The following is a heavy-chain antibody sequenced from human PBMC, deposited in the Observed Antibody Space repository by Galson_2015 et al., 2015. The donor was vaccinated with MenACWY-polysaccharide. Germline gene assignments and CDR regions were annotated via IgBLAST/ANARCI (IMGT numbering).Heavy chain of an antibody. V-gene: IGHV3-23*01. Sequence: SLRLSCAGSGFAFSNYAMSWVRQAPGKGLEWVSLIHNDAATTGYADFVKGRFTISRDKSKNTVYLQMNSLSAEDTAIYYCAKAEGREVTDYYFDYWGQGTLVTVSS. J-gene: IGHJ4*02. CDR3: AKAEGREVTDYYFDY. CDR1: GFAFSNYA. CDR2: IHNDAATT. D-gene: IGHD4-11*01.